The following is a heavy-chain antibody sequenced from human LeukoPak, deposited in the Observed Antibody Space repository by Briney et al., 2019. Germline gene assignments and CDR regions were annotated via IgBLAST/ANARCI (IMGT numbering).Heavy chain of an antibody. D-gene: IGHD3-10*01. Sequence: SETLSLTCTVSGGSISSNYWSWIRQPPGKGLEWIGYIYYSGSTNYNPSLKSRVTISVDTSKNQFSLKLSSVTAADTAVYYCARDSPLERGDDAFDIWGQGTMVTVSS. J-gene: IGHJ3*02. CDR2: IYYSGST. V-gene: IGHV4-59*01. CDR1: GGSISSNY. CDR3: ARDSPLERGDDAFDI.